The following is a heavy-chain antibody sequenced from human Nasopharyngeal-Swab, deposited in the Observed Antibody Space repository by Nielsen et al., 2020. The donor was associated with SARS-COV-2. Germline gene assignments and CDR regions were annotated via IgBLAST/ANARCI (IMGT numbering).Heavy chain of an antibody. Sequence: GALKISCAASGFTFSNAWMSWVRQAPGKGLEWVGRIKSKTDGGTTDYAAPVKGRFTISRDDSKNTLYLQMNSLKTEDTAVYYCTTDLHDYGDYDYWGQGTLVTVSS. CDR2: IKSKTDGGTT. CDR1: GFTFSNAW. J-gene: IGHJ4*02. V-gene: IGHV3-15*01. CDR3: TTDLHDYGDYDY. D-gene: IGHD4-17*01.